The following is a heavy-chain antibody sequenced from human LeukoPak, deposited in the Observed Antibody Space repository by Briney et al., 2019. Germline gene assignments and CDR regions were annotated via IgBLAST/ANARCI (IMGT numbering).Heavy chain of an antibody. CDR2: ISSSSSYI. CDR3: ARDRYSGSYYFDY. Sequence: SGGSLRLSCAASGFTFSSYSMNWVRQAPGKGLEWVSSISSSSSYIYYADSVKGRFTISRDNAKNSLYLQMNSLRAEDTAVYYCARDRYSGSYYFDYWGQGTLVTVSS. D-gene: IGHD1-26*01. V-gene: IGHV3-21*01. J-gene: IGHJ4*02. CDR1: GFTFSSYS.